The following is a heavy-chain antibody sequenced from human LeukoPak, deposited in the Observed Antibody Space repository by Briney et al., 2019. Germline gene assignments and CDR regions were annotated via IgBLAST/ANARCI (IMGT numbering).Heavy chain of an antibody. CDR3: ARGSDILTGYPTG. V-gene: IGHV3-30*04. D-gene: IGHD3-9*01. CDR2: ISYDGSNK. Sequence: PPGGSLRLSCAASGLTFSSYAMHWVRQAPGKGLEWVAVISYDGSNKYYADSVKGRFTISRDNSKNTLYLQMNSLRAEDTAVYYCARGSDILTGYPTGGGQGTLVTVSS. CDR1: GLTFSSYA. J-gene: IGHJ4*02.